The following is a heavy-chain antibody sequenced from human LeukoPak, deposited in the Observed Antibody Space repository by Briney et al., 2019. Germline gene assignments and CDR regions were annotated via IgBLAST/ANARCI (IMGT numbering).Heavy chain of an antibody. V-gene: IGHV1-2*02. Sequence: VASVKVSCKASGYTFTGYYMHWVRQAPGQGLEWRGWINPNSGGTNYAQKFQGRVTMTRDTSISTAYMELSRLRSDDTAVYYCARGGSGWYGDRYYFDYWGQGTLVTVSS. D-gene: IGHD6-19*01. CDR2: INPNSGGT. J-gene: IGHJ4*02. CDR3: ARGGSGWYGDRYYFDY. CDR1: GYTFTGYY.